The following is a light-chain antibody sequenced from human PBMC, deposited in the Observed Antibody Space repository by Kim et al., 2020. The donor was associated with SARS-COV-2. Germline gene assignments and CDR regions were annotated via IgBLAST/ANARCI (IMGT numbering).Light chain of an antibody. Sequence: QKVTISCSGSNSNMGNNYVSWYQQLPGTAPKLLIYDNNKRPSGIPDRFSGSKSGTSATLGITGLQTGDEADYYCGTWDNSLSAGYVFGTGTKVTVL. CDR2: DNN. CDR3: GTWDNSLSAGYV. CDR1: NSNMGNNY. V-gene: IGLV1-51*01. J-gene: IGLJ1*01.